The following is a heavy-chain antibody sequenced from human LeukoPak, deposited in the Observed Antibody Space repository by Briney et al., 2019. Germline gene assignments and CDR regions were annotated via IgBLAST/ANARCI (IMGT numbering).Heavy chain of an antibody. CDR2: ISSSSSYI. CDR1: GFTFSSYY. Sequence: GGSLRLSCVASGFTFSSYYMNWVRQAPGKGLEWVSSISSSSSYIYYADSVKGRFTISRDNAKNSLYLQMNSLRAEDTAVYYCARVGTYYYDSSGYYVGGAFDIWGQGTMVTVSS. J-gene: IGHJ3*02. D-gene: IGHD3-22*01. CDR3: ARVGTYYYDSSGYYVGGAFDI. V-gene: IGHV3-21*01.